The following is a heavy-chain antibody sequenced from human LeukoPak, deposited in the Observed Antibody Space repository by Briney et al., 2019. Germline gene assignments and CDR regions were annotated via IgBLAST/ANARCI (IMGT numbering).Heavy chain of an antibody. CDR1: GFTFDDYA. CDR3: AKDIRYDILTGYSYFDY. J-gene: IGHJ4*02. Sequence: GGSLRLSCAASGFTFDDYAMHWVRQAPGKGLEWVSGISWNSFTIGYADSVKGRFTISRDNAKNSLYLQMNSLRAEDTALYYCAKDIRYDILTGYSYFDYWGQGTLVTVSS. D-gene: IGHD3-9*01. V-gene: IGHV3-9*01. CDR2: ISWNSFTI.